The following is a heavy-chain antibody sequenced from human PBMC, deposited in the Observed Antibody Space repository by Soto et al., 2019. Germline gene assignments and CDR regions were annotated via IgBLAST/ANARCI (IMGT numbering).Heavy chain of an antibody. CDR1: GYTFTSYD. CDR3: AREKVGAVDY. V-gene: IGHV1-8*01. D-gene: IGHD1-26*01. Sequence: QVQLVQSGAEVKKPGASVKVSCKASGYTFTSYDINWVRQATGQGLEWMGWMNPNSGNTGYAQKFXGRXXMXWNTSISTAYMELSSLRSEDTAVYYCAREKVGAVDYWGQGTLVTVSS. CDR2: MNPNSGNT. J-gene: IGHJ4*02.